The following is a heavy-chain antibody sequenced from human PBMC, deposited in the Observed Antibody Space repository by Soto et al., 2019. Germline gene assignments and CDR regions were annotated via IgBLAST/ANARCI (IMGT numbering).Heavy chain of an antibody. J-gene: IGHJ4*02. CDR1: GFTFSSYS. CDR3: ARSGGQGGRPCCGGFDY. V-gene: IGHV3-48*01. D-gene: IGHD1-26*01. Sequence: EVQLVESGGGLVQPGGSLRLSCAASGFTFSSYSMNWVRQAPGKGLEWVSYISSSSSTIYYADAVKGRFTISRDNAKHSRYLQRNSRTAEGTAVYYCARSGGQGGRPCCGGFDYCGQGTLVTVAA. CDR2: ISSSSSTI.